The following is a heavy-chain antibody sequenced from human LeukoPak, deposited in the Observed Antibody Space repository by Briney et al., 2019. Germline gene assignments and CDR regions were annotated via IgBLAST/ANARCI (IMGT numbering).Heavy chain of an antibody. Sequence: ASVKVSCKASGYTFTSYAMHWVRQAPGQRLEWMGWINAGNGKTKYSQKFQGRVTITRDTSASTAYMELSSLRSEDTAVYYCARRAVAGTEWFVAFDYWGQGTLVTVSS. V-gene: IGHV1-3*01. CDR1: GYTFTSYA. CDR2: INAGNGKT. CDR3: ARRAVAGTEWFVAFDY. J-gene: IGHJ4*02. D-gene: IGHD6-19*01.